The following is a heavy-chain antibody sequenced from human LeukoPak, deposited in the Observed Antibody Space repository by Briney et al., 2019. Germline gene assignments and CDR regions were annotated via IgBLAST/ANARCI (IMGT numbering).Heavy chain of an antibody. V-gene: IGHV4-39*07. Sequence: SETLSLTCTVSGGSISSSSYYWGWIRQPPGKGLEWIGSIYYSGSTNYNPSLKSRVTISVDTSKNQFSLKLSSVTAADTAVYYCARDLVYYYGSGSYYYYYGMDVWGQGTTVTVSS. J-gene: IGHJ6*02. CDR1: GGSISSSSYY. CDR2: IYYSGST. CDR3: ARDLVYYYGSGSYYYYYGMDV. D-gene: IGHD3-10*01.